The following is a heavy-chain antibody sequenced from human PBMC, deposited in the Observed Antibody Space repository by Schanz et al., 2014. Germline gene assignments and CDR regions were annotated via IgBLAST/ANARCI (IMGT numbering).Heavy chain of an antibody. CDR2: TSTDGTKT. J-gene: IGHJ4*02. CDR1: GFTFRSYG. D-gene: IGHD1-1*01. V-gene: IGHV3-30*04. Sequence: QVVLMESGGGVVRPGRSVRLSCVASGFTFRSYGMHWVRQAPGQGLEKVAVTSTDGTKTYYAASVRGRFTISRDNSKNTVYLQMNSLRSEDTAVYYCTRDRGALINHNDALDLWGQGTLVTVS. CDR3: TRDRGALINHNDALDL.